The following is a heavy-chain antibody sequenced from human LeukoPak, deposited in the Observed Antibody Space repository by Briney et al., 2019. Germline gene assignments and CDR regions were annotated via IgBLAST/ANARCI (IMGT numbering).Heavy chain of an antibody. D-gene: IGHD5-12*01. J-gene: IGHJ4*02. CDR2: IIPIFGTA. CDR3: ARDSGYSGYDPFDY. V-gene: IGHV1-69*13. Sequence: SVKVSCKASGYTFTGYYMHWVRQAPGQGLEWMGGIIPIFGTANYAQKFQGRVTITADESTSTAYMELSSLRSEDTAVYYCARDSGYSGYDPFDYWGQGTLVTVSS. CDR1: GYTFTGYY.